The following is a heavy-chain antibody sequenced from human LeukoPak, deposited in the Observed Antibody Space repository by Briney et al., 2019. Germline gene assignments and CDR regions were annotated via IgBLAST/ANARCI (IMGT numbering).Heavy chain of an antibody. J-gene: IGHJ4*02. CDR3: AKAKQIWFGELLYLFDY. D-gene: IGHD3-10*01. Sequence: PGGSLRLSCAASGFTFSSYAMSWVRQAPGKGLEWVSAISGSGGSTYYADSVKGRFTISRDNSKNTLYLQMNSLRAEDTAVYYCAKAKQIWFGELLYLFDYWGQGTLVTVSS. CDR1: GFTFSSYA. CDR2: ISGSGGST. V-gene: IGHV3-23*01.